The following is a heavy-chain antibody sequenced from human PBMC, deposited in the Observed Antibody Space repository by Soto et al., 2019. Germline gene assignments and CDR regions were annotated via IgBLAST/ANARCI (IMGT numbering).Heavy chain of an antibody. CDR1: GGSISSGGYY. Sequence: NPSETLSLTCTVSGGSISSGGYYWSWIRQHPGKGLEWMGYIYYSGSTYYNPSLKSRVTISVDTSKNQFSLKLSSVTAADTAVYYCAIENGVGTNRITIFGVVNLNYYYYMDVWGKGTTVTVSS. CDR3: AIENGVGTNRITIFGVVNLNYYYYMDV. J-gene: IGHJ6*03. CDR2: IYYSGST. V-gene: IGHV4-31*03. D-gene: IGHD3-3*01.